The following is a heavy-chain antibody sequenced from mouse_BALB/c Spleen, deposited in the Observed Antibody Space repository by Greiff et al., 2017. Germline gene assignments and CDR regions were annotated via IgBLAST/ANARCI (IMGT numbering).Heavy chain of an antibody. CDR3: ARLYNDYGFAY. CDR2: ISSGGSYT. Sequence: EVMLVESGGGLVKPGGSLKLSCAASGFTFSSYAMSWVRQTPEKRLEWVATISSGGSYTYYPDSVKGRFTISRDNAKNTLYLQMSSLRSEDTAMYYCARLYNDYGFAYWGQGTLVTVSA. V-gene: IGHV5-9-1*01. J-gene: IGHJ3*01. CDR1: GFTFSSYA. D-gene: IGHD2-4*01.